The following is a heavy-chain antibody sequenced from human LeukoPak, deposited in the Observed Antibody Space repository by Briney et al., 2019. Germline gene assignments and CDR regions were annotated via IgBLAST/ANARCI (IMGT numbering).Heavy chain of an antibody. V-gene: IGHV3-9*01. J-gene: IGHJ4*02. CDR1: GFTFDDYA. D-gene: IGHD6-13*01. Sequence: PGRSLRLSCAASGFTFDDYAMHWVRQAPGKGLEWVSGINSDGSSTSYADSVKGRFTISKDNAKNSLYLQMNSLRAEDTAVYYCARDDPPSIRYGTRYSSSWYDYWGQGTLVTVSS. CDR3: ARDDPPSIRYGTRYSSSWYDY. CDR2: INSDGSST.